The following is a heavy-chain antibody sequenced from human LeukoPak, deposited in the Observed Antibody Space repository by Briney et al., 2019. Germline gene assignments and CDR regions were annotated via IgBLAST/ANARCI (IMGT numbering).Heavy chain of an antibody. V-gene: IGHV4-4*07. J-gene: IGHJ3*02. D-gene: IGHD6-6*01. CDR2: IYSGGTT. CDR3: AGGEYSSSLGAFDI. CDR1: GGSISSYY. Sequence: PSETLSLTCTVSGGSISSYYWSWIRQPAGKGLEWIGRIYSGGTTRYNPSLNSRVNISANSSKNQFSLRLSSVTAADTAVYYCAGGEYSSSLGAFDIWGQGTMVTVSS.